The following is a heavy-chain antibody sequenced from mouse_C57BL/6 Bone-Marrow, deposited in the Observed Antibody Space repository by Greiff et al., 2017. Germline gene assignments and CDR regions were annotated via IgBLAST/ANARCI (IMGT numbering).Heavy chain of an antibody. D-gene: IGHD3-1*01. V-gene: IGHV1-55*01. CDR2: IYPTSGRT. J-gene: IGHJ2*01. CDR3: AASGPQGRSFDY. Sequence: QVQLQQPGAELVKPGASVKMSCKASGYTFTSYWITWVKQRPGQGLEWIGDIYPTSGRTNYNEKFKSKAILTVDTTSNTAYMQLSSLTSEDFAVFYCAASGPQGRSFDYWGQGTTLTVSS. CDR1: GYTFTSYW.